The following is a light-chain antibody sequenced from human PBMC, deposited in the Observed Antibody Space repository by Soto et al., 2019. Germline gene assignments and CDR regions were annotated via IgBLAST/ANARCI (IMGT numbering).Light chain of an antibody. CDR1: QGIRND. CDR2: GAS. CDR3: LQDYNYPRT. J-gene: IGKJ1*01. V-gene: IGKV1-6*01. Sequence: AIQMTQSPSSLSASVGDRVTITCRASQGIRNDLGWYQQKPGKAPKLLLYGASSLQSGVPSRFSGSGSGTDFTLTISSLQPEDFATYYCLQDYNYPRTFGQGTKVEI.